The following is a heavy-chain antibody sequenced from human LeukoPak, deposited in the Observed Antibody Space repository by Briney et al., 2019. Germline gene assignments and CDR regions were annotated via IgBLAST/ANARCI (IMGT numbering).Heavy chain of an antibody. D-gene: IGHD6-6*01. CDR3: ARYSSSSYYFDY. CDR2: MNPNSGDT. Sequence: ASVKVSCKASGYTFTSYDINWVRQATGQGLEWMGWMNPNSGDTGYAQKFQGRVTITRNTSISTAYMELSSLRSEDTAVYYCARYSSSSYYFDYWGQGTLVTVSS. V-gene: IGHV1-8*03. CDR1: GYTFTSYD. J-gene: IGHJ4*02.